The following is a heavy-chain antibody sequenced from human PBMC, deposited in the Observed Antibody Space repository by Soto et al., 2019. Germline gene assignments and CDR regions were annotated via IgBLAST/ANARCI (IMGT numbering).Heavy chain of an antibody. CDR2: ISAGGDRT. V-gene: IGHV3-23*01. CDR3: ARGV. D-gene: IGHD3-16*01. J-gene: IGHJ4*02. CDR1: GFTFSHYP. Sequence: EVQVSESGGGLVQPGGSLRLSCATSGFTFSHYPMNWVRQAPGKGLEWVSGISAGGDRTYYADSVKGRFTIFRDKSKNSVSLAMNSRRVENTGVYYCARGVWGQGTLVTVSS.